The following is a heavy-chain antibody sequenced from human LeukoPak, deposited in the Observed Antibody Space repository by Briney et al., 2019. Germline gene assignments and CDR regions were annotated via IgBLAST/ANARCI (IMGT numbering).Heavy chain of an antibody. D-gene: IGHD3-22*01. Sequence: PSQTLSLTCTVSGGSISSGSYYWSWIRQPAGKGLEWIGRIYTSGSTNHNPSLKTRVTMSVDTSKNQFSLKLSSVTAADTAVYYCARGPYYYDSSGNFDYWGQGTLVTVSS. CDR2: IYTSGST. V-gene: IGHV4-61*02. CDR3: ARGPYYYDSSGNFDY. CDR1: GGSISSGSYY. J-gene: IGHJ4*02.